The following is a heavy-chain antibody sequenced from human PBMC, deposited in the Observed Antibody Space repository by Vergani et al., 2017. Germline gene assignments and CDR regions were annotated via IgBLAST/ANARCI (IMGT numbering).Heavy chain of an antibody. D-gene: IGHD6-6*01. V-gene: IGHV2-26*01. J-gene: IGHJ4*02. CDR1: WFSLSNARMG. CDR2: IFSNDEK. Sequence: QVTLQESGPVLVKPTETLTLTFTVSWFSLSNARMGVSWIRQPPGKALGWLAHIFSNDEKAYSTSLKSRLTISKDTSKSQVVLTMTHMDPVDTATYYCARAYSSSSFVFDYWGQGTLVTVSS. CDR3: ARAYSSSSFVFDY.